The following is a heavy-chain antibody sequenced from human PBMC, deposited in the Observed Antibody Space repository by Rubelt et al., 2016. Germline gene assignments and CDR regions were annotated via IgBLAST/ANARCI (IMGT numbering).Heavy chain of an antibody. D-gene: IGHD3-10*01. V-gene: IGHV3-23*01. CDR1: GFTFSNYA. CDR2: ISTSGDNT. Sequence: EVQLLESGGGLVQPGGSLRLSCAASGFTFSNYAMSWARQAPGKGLEWVSAISTSGDNTYYPDSVKGRFPISRDNCKNTLYLQMNNLRAEDTAIYYCAKDRGFAEFFAFDYWGQGTLVTVSS. CDR3: AKDRGFAEFFAFDY. J-gene: IGHJ4*02.